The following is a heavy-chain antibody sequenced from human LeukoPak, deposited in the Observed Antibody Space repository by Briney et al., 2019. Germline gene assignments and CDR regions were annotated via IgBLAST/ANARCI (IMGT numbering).Heavy chain of an antibody. D-gene: IGHD3-10*02. J-gene: IGHJ6*04. Sequence: GGSLRLSCAASGFTFSNYNMNWVRQAPGKGLEWISYISSSSSTIYYADSVKGRFTISRDNAKDSLYLQMNSLRAEDTAVYYCAELGITMIGGVWGKGTTVTISS. CDR1: GFTFSNYN. CDR2: ISSSSSTI. CDR3: AELGITMIGGV. V-gene: IGHV3-48*04.